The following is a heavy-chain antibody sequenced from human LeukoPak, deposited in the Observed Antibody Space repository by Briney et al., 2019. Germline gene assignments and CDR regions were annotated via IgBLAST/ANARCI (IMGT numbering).Heavy chain of an antibody. Sequence: GGSLRLFCSASGFTFSNYAMHWVRQAPGKGPQHVSTISGSGDATHYTDSMKGRFIISRDNSRNTLYLQMSGLRSEDTAVYYCVRSSASKYDYWGQGTLVTVSS. D-gene: IGHD2-2*01. CDR1: GFTFSNYA. CDR3: VRSSASKYDY. J-gene: IGHJ4*02. V-gene: IGHV3-64D*06. CDR2: ISGSGDAT.